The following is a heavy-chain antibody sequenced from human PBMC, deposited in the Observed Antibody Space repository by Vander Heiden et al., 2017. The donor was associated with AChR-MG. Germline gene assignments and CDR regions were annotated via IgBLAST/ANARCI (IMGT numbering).Heavy chain of an antibody. CDR1: GFTFSSYA. Sequence: EVQLLESGGGLVQPGVSLRLSCAASGFTFSSYAMSWVRQAPGKGLEWVSAISGSGGSTYYADSVKGRFTISRDNSKNTLYLQMNSLRAEDTAVYYCANYWGGGWSGYFTRTPDYWGQGPLVTVSS. V-gene: IGHV3-23*01. CDR3: ANYWGGGWSGYFTRTPDY. D-gene: IGHD3-3*01. CDR2: ISGSGGST. J-gene: IGHJ4*02.